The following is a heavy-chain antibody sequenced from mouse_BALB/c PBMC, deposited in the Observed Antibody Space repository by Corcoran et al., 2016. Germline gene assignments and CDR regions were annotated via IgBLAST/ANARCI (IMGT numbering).Heavy chain of an antibody. CDR1: GYTFSSYF. D-gene: IGHD3-1*01. CDR3: ARSGWDVGLPD. CDR2: ILPGRGTS. Sequence: QVQLQQSEAELMKPGASVKLSCKATGYTFSSYFIAWVKQGPGHGLEWIGEILPGRGTSNCIEKFKGRATFTADTSSNTAYMQLSSLTSEDSAVYFCARSGWDVGLPDWGQGTLVTVSA. J-gene: IGHJ3*01. V-gene: IGHV1-9*01.